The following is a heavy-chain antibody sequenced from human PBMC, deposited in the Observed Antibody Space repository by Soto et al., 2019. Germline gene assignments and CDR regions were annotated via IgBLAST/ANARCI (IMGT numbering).Heavy chain of an antibody. Sequence: ALYLTCTVPVGSISSGDYYWSWIRQPPGKGLEWIGYIYYSGSTYYNPSLKSRVTISVDTSKNQFYLKLSSVTAADTAVYYCARDSRYCSSTTCTGPLGMDVWGQGTTVT. J-gene: IGHJ6*02. CDR3: ARDSRYCSSTTCTGPLGMDV. CDR1: VGSISSGDYY. D-gene: IGHD2-2*01. V-gene: IGHV4-30-4*01. CDR2: IYYSGST.